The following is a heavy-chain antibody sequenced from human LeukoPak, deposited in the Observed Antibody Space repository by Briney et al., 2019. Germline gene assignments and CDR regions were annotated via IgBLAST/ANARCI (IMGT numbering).Heavy chain of an antibody. Sequence: SETLSLTCTVSGGSVSNYYWSWIRQPPGKGLEWIGYIYYSGSANYNPPLKSRVTMSADTSKNQFSLKLSSVTAADTAVYYCARASSGSYLVDWGQGTLVTVSS. CDR1: GGSVSNYY. J-gene: IGHJ4*02. V-gene: IGHV4-59*02. CDR2: IYYSGSA. CDR3: ARASSGSYLVD. D-gene: IGHD3-10*01.